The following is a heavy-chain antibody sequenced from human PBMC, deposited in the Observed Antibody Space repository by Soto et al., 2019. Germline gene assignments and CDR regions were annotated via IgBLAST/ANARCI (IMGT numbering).Heavy chain of an antibody. CDR2: INPNSGGT. CDR3: ARLYSSGYLDAFDI. J-gene: IGHJ3*02. CDR1: GYTFTGYY. D-gene: IGHD3-22*01. Sequence: ASVQVSCKASGYTFTGYYMHWVRQAPGQGLEWMGWINPNSGGTNYAQKFQGWVTMTRDTSISTAYMELSRLRSDDTAVYYCARLYSSGYLDAFDIWGQGTMVTVSS. V-gene: IGHV1-2*04.